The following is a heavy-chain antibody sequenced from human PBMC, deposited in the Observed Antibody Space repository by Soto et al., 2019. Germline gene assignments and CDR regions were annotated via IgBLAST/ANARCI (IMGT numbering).Heavy chain of an antibody. CDR1: GYTFSSYD. Sequence: VSVKASCKASGYTFSSYDINWVRQATGQGLEWMGWMNPNSGNTGYAQKFQGRVTITRDTSASTAYMELSSLRSEDTAVYYCARGFPLWFDPWGQGTLVTVSS. CDR2: MNPNSGNT. CDR3: ARGFPLWFDP. V-gene: IGHV1-8*01. J-gene: IGHJ5*02.